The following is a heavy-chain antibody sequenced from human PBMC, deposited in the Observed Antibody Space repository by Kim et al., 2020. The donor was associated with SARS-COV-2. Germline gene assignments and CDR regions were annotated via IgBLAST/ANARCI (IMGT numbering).Heavy chain of an antibody. CDR1: GGSISSYY. D-gene: IGHD6-6*01. CDR2: IYYSGST. CDR3: ARASSSSVGYYYYYMDV. V-gene: IGHV4-59*01. J-gene: IGHJ6*03. Sequence: SETLSLTCTVSGGSISSYYWSWIRQPPGKGLEWIGYIYYSGSTNYNPSLKSRVTISVDTSKNQFSLKLSSVTAADTAVYYCARASSSSVGYYYYYMDVWG.